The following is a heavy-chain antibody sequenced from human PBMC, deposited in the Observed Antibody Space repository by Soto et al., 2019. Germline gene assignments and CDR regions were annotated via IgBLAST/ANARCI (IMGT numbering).Heavy chain of an antibody. Sequence: QVHLVESGGGVVQPGRSLRLSCAASGFTFSSYAMHWVRQAPGKGLEWMAVISYDGSNQNYADSVKGRFTISSDNSKNTLYLQMNSMTKEDTAVYYCANVFAVAATAFDMWGQGTMVTVSS. CDR3: ANVFAVAATAFDM. J-gene: IGHJ3*02. D-gene: IGHD6-19*01. CDR1: GFTFSSYA. V-gene: IGHV3-30*18. CDR2: ISYDGSNQ.